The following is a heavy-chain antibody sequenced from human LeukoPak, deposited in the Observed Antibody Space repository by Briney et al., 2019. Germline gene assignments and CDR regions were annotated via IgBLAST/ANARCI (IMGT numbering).Heavy chain of an antibody. J-gene: IGHJ6*02. CDR3: ARAVAAAGTTYYYYYGMDV. Sequence: PSETLSLTRTVSGGSISSYYWSWIRQPPGKGLEWIGYIYYSGSTNYNPSLKSRVTISVDTSKNQFSLKLSSVTAADTAVYYCARAVAAAGTTYYYYYGMDVWGQGTTVTVSS. CDR2: IYYSGST. CDR1: GGSISSYY. D-gene: IGHD6-13*01. V-gene: IGHV4-59*08.